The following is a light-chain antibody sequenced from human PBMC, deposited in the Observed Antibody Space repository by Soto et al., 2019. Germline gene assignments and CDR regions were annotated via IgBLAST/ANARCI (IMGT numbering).Light chain of an antibody. CDR1: QGISTY. Sequence: DIQMTQSPSSLSASVGDRVTITCRASQGISTYLNWYQQKPGKAPKLLIYAASNLQSGVPSRFSGSGSGTDFTLTISSLQPEDFATYFCQQSYTTPVYSFGQGTKLEIK. J-gene: IGKJ2*01. CDR2: AAS. CDR3: QQSYTTPVYS. V-gene: IGKV1-39*01.